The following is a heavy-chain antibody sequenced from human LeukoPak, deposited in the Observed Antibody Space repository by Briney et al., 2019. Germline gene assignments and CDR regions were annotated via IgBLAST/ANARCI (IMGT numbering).Heavy chain of an antibody. V-gene: IGHV5-51*01. J-gene: IGHJ4*02. Sequence: GESLKISCKGSGYRFTSYWIGWVRQMPGKGLEWMGIIYPGDSDTRYSPSFQGQVAISADESINTAYLQWSSLKASDTAFYYCAGQRIVSRQYYFDYWGQGTLVTVSS. CDR3: AGQRIVSRQYYFDY. CDR1: GYRFTSYW. CDR2: IYPGDSDT. D-gene: IGHD6-6*01.